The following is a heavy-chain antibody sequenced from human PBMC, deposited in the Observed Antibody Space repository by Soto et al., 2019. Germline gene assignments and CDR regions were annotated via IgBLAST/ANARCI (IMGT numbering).Heavy chain of an antibody. Sequence: QVQLVESGGGVVQPGRSLRLSCAASGFTFSSYGMLWVRQAPGKGLEWVAVISYDGSNKYYADSVKGRFTISRDNSKNTLYLQMNSLRAEDTAVYYCAKDAEYSSGWYDYYYGMDVWGQGTTVTVSS. J-gene: IGHJ6*02. D-gene: IGHD6-19*01. CDR1: GFTFSSYG. CDR3: AKDAEYSSGWYDYYYGMDV. CDR2: ISYDGSNK. V-gene: IGHV3-30*18.